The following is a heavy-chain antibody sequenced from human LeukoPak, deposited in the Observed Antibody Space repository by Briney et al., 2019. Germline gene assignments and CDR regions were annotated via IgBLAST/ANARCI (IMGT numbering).Heavy chain of an antibody. V-gene: IGHV4-59*01. CDR1: GGSISSYY. CDR2: IYYSGST. J-gene: IGHJ6*03. Sequence: SETLSLTCTVSGGSISSYYWSWIRQPPGKGLEWIGDIYYSGSTNYNPSLKSRVTISVDTSKNQFSLKLSSVTAADTAVYYCAGHYYVSSGHFLHYYYYMDVWGKGTTVTVSS. CDR3: AGHYYVSSGHFLHYYYYMDV. D-gene: IGHD3-22*01.